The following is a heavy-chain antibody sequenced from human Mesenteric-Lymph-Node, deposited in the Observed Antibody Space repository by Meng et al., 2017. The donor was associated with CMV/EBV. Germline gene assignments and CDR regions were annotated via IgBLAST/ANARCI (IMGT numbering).Heavy chain of an antibody. Sequence: VSDDSVSNSLYSWGWVRQPPGKGLEWIGNVYYSGTTYCNPSLKSRVTILIDTSKKQFSLRLTTVTAADTAIYYCARVDVGAVNAFDLWGQGTLVTVSS. J-gene: IGHJ3*01. CDR2: VYYSGTT. D-gene: IGHD4/OR15-4a*01. CDR3: ARVDVGAVNAFDL. V-gene: IGHV4-39*01. CDR1: DDSVSNSLYS.